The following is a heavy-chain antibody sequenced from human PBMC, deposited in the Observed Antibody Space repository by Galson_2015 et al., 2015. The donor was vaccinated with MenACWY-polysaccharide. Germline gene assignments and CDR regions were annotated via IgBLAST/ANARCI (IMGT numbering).Heavy chain of an antibody. CDR1: GFTFRSYA. V-gene: IGHV3-23*01. CDR2: ISDNGDRT. D-gene: IGHD2-21*02. CDR3: AKRNSARGLTAISLAVDF. J-gene: IGHJ4*02. Sequence: SLRLSCAASGFTFRSYAMNWFRQAPEKALEWVSTISDNGDRTYYADSVKGRLTISRDNSKNTLYLQMNSLRAEDTAVYYCAKRNSARGLTAISLAVDFWGQGTLVTVSS.